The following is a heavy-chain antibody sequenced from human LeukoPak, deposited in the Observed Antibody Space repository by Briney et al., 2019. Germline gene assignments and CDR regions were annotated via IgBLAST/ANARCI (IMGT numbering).Heavy chain of an antibody. J-gene: IGHJ4*02. D-gene: IGHD6-19*01. CDR1: GYTFTSYG. CDR2: ISTYNGNT. CDR3: ARTGYSSGWYYFDY. Sequence: GASVKVSCKASGYTFTSYGISWVRQAPGQGLEWMGWISTYNGNTNYTQKLQGRVTMTTDTSTSTAYMELRSLRSDDTAVYYCARTGYSSGWYYFDYWGQGTLVTVSS. V-gene: IGHV1-18*01.